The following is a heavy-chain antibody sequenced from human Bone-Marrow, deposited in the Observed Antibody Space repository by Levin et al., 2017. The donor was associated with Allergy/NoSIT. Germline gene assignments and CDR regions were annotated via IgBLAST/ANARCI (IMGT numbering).Heavy chain of an antibody. CDR2: IDPNSGGT. CDR1: GYILTTYY. CDR3: ARGSGERSPYPMDV. Sequence: ASVKVSCQASGYILTTYYIHWVRQAPGQGLEWMGRIDPNSGGTNLAQKFQGRVTMTRDTSIGTAYMELSSLRSDDTAVYFCARGSGERSPYPMDVWGPGSTATVSS. J-gene: IGHJ6*02. D-gene: IGHD6-25*01. V-gene: IGHV1-2*06.